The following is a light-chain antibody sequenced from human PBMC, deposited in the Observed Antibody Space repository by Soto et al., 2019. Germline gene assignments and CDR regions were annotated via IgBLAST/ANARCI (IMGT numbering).Light chain of an antibody. Sequence: EIVLTQSPGTLSLSPGERATLSCRASQSVNNAYLAWYQQKPGQPPRLLIYDASKRAAGIPDMGSGSGSGTDFTITISRLKPEEFAVYYCQQYDSSVFTFGGRPMVDVK. CDR3: QQYDSSVFT. V-gene: IGKV3-20*01. CDR2: DAS. J-gene: IGKJ4*01. CDR1: QSVNNAY.